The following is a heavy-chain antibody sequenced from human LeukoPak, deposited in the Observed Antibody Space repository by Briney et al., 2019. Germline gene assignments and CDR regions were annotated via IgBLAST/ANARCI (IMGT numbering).Heavy chain of an antibody. CDR3: ARQLNAVAL. J-gene: IGHJ4*02. CDR2: IYYSGGT. V-gene: IGHV4-59*08. D-gene: IGHD6-19*01. Sequence: SDTLSLTCTVSDDSMSSYYWSWIRQPPGKGLEWIGYIYYSGGTNYNPSLKTRVTISVDTSKNQFSLKLSSVTAADTAVYYCARQLNAVALWGQGTLVTVSS. CDR1: DDSMSSYY.